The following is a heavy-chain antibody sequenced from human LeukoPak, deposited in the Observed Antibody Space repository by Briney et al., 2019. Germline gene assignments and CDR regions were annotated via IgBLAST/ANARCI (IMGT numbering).Heavy chain of an antibody. Sequence: GGSLRLSCAASGFAFGTYAMHWVRQAPGRGLEWVGFISFDGSNKNYADSVKGRFTISRDNSKNTLYLQMNSLRAEDTAVYYCAELWFGVNFWAQGTLVTVSS. CDR3: AELWFGVNF. CDR1: GFAFGTYA. V-gene: IGHV3-30-3*01. CDR2: ISFDGSNK. J-gene: IGHJ4*02. D-gene: IGHD3-10*01.